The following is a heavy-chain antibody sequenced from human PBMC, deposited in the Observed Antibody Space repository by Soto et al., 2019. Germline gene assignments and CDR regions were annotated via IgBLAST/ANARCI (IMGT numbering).Heavy chain of an antibody. Sequence: GGSLRLSCAASGFTFSDYYMSWIRQAPGKGLEWVSYISSSGSTIYYADSVKGRFTISRDNAKNSLYLQMNSLRAEDTAVYYCARALYDDLDAFDIWGQGTMVTVSS. CDR3: ARALYDDLDAFDI. CDR1: GFTFSDYY. CDR2: ISSSGSTI. J-gene: IGHJ3*02. D-gene: IGHD4-17*01. V-gene: IGHV3-11*01.